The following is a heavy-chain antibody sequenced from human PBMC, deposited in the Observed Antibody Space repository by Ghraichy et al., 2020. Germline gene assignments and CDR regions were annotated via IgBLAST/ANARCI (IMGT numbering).Heavy chain of an antibody. J-gene: IGHJ4*02. CDR3: ARDAIQSIAVAHGPGY. V-gene: IGHV3-21*01. CDR1: GFTFSSYS. CDR2: ISSSSSYI. D-gene: IGHD6-19*01. Sequence: GGSLRLSCAASGFTFSSYSMNWVRQAPGKGLEWVSSISSSSSYIYYADSVKGRFTISRDNAKNSLYLQMNSLRAEDTAVYYCARDAIQSIAVAHGPGYWGQGTLVTVSS.